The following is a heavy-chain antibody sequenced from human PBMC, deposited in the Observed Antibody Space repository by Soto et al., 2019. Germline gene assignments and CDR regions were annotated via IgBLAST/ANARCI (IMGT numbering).Heavy chain of an antibody. D-gene: IGHD4-17*01. V-gene: IGHV4-39*01. CDR2: IYYSGST. J-gene: IGHJ6*02. Sequence: QLQLQESGPGLVKPSETLSLTCTVSGGSISSSSYYWGWIRQPPGKGLEWIGSIYYSGSTYYNPSLKSRVTISVDTSKNQFSLKLSSVTAADTAVYYCARQEAYGGMDVWGQGTTVTVSS. CDR3: ARQEAYGGMDV. CDR1: GGSISSSSYY.